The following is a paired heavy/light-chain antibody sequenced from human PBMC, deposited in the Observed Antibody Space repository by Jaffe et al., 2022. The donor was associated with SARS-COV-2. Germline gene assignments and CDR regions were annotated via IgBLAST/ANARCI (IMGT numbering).Heavy chain of an antibody. D-gene: IGHD3-10*01. Sequence: EVQLVESGGGLVQPGGSLRLSCVASGFTFSSYWMHWVRQAPGKGLVWVSHIDSDGSGTSYADSVKGRFTISRDKNTLYLQMNSLRVEDTAVYYCARDPHYGAGYYYYYYMDVWGKGTTVTVSS. CDR1: GFTFSSYW. J-gene: IGHJ6*03. V-gene: IGHV3-74*01. CDR2: IDSDGSGT. CDR3: ARDPHYGAGYYYYYYMDV.
Light chain of an antibody. V-gene: IGKV1-39*01. CDR1: QRISSF. Sequence: DIQMTQSPSSLSASVGDRVTIACRASQRISSFLNWYQQKPGKAPNLLIYDASSLQGGVPSRFSGSGSGTDFTLTISTLQPEDFATYYCQQSYTTPHTFGQGTKVEIK. CDR2: DAS. J-gene: IGKJ1*01. CDR3: QQSYTTPHT.